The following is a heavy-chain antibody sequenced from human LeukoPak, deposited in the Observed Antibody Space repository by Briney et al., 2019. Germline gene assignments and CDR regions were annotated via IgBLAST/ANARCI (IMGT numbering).Heavy chain of an antibody. Sequence: PGGSLRLSCAASGFTFSSYSMNWVRQAPGKGLEWVSYISSSSSTIYYADSVKGRFTISRDNAKNSLYLQMNSLRTEDTALYYCAKDGRVSSNSYWGGYLDYWGQGALVTVPS. V-gene: IGHV3-48*04. D-gene: IGHD6-13*01. J-gene: IGHJ4*02. CDR3: AKDGRVSSNSYWGGYLDY. CDR1: GFTFSSYS. CDR2: ISSSSSTI.